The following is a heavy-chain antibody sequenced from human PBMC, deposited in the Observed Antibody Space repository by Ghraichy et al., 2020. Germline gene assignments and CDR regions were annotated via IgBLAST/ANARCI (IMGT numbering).Heavy chain of an antibody. Sequence: SETLSLTCTVSGGSISSYYWSWIRQPPGKGLEWIGYIYYSGSTNYNPSLKSRVTISVDTSKNQFSLKLSSVTAADTAVYYCARQLGYCSGGSCYKFDYWGQGTLVTVSS. CDR2: IYYSGST. D-gene: IGHD2-15*01. J-gene: IGHJ4*02. CDR3: ARQLGYCSGGSCYKFDY. V-gene: IGHV4-59*01. CDR1: GGSISSYY.